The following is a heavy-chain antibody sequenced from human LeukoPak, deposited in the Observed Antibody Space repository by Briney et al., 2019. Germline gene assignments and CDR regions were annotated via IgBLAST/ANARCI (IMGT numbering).Heavy chain of an antibody. V-gene: IGHV3-30*18. D-gene: IGHD4-17*01. J-gene: IGHJ4*02. Sequence: GGSLRLSCAASGFTFSSYGMHWVRQAPGKGLEWVAIISYDGSNKHYADSVKGRFTISRDNSKSTLYLQMNSLRAEDTAIYYCAKDPDYGDYVNYFDYWGQGTLVIVSS. CDR1: GFTFSSYG. CDR2: ISYDGSNK. CDR3: AKDPDYGDYVNYFDY.